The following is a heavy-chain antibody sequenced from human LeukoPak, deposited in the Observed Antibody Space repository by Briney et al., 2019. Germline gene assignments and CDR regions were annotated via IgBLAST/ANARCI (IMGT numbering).Heavy chain of an antibody. CDR2: ISSSTSYI. D-gene: IGHD1-26*01. J-gene: IGHJ4*02. CDR1: GFTFDDHG. Sequence: GGSLRLSCAASGFTFDDHGMNWVRQAPGKGLEWVSSISSSTSYIYYADSVKGRFTISRDNAKNSLYLQMNSLRPEDTAVYYCARENSGSYYQFDCWGQGTLVTVSS. CDR3: ARENSGSYYQFDC. V-gene: IGHV3-21*01.